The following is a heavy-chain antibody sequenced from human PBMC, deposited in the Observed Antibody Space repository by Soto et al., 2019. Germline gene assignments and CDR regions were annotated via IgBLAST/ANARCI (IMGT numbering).Heavy chain of an antibody. CDR1: GFAFSSHP. J-gene: IGHJ3*02. V-gene: IGHV3-23*01. D-gene: IGHD2-21*01. Sequence: GGSLRLSCAASGFAFSSHPMSWVRQAPEKGLEWVAGISDGGDLTYNADSVRGRFTISRDNSRNTLYLQMNSLRAEDTAVYYCARRVIGSSRDFAIWGQGTMVTVSS. CDR3: ARRVIGSSRDFAI. CDR2: ISDGGDLT.